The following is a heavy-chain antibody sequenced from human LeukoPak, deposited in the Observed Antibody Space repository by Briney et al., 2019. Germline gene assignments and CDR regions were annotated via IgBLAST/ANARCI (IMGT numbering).Heavy chain of an antibody. CDR2: ISRLGTTT. CDR3: ARDSKTTGWFGGAFDI. D-gene: IGHD3-10*01. Sequence: PGGSLRLSCAASGFTFSSYSMNWVRQAPGKGLEWVAYISRLGTTTYYADSVKGRFTISRDNADNSFFVQMNSLTADDTAIYYCARDSKTTGWFGGAFDIWGQGTTVTVSS. CDR1: GFTFSSYS. V-gene: IGHV3-48*04. J-gene: IGHJ3*02.